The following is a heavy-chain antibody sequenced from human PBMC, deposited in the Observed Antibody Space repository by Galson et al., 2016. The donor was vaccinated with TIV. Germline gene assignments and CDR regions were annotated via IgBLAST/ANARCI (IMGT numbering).Heavy chain of an antibody. CDR3: ARSTARGACIDY. CDR2: IDWDDDK. Sequence: PALVKPPQTLTLTCTFSGFSLNTSGMRVSWIRQPPGKALEWLARIDWDDDKFYSTSLKSRLTISKDTSKNQVVLRMTNLDPEDTATYFCARSTARGACIDYWGQGTLVTVSS. D-gene: IGHD3-10*01. CDR1: GFSLNTSGMR. V-gene: IGHV2-70*04. J-gene: IGHJ4*02.